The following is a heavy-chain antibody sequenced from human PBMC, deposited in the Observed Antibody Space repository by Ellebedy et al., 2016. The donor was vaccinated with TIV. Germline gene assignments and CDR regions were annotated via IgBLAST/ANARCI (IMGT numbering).Heavy chain of an antibody. V-gene: IGHV3-9*01. CDR3: AKDGYGDYD. J-gene: IGHJ4*02. CDR2: ISWNSGSI. D-gene: IGHD4-17*01. CDR1: GFTFDDYA. Sequence: GGSLRLXXAASGFTFDDYAMHWVRQAPGKGLEWVSGISWNSGSIGYADSVKGRFTISRDNAKNSLYLQMNSLRAEDTALYYCAKDGYGDYDWGQGTLVTVSS.